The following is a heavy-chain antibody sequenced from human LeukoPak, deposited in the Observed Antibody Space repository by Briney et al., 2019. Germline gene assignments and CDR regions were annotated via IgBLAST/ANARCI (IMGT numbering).Heavy chain of an antibody. CDR2: INPSIGNA. D-gene: IGHD2-15*01. J-gene: IGHJ1*01. Sequence: ASVNVSCKASGYTFTSYYMLWVRQAPGQRLEWMGMINPSIGNARYAQKFQRRVTMARDTSTSTIYMELSSRRSEDTTVYYCSTXTRAADAEYFQHWGQGTLVIVSS. CDR1: GYTFTSYY. V-gene: IGHV1-46*01. CDR3: STXTRAADAEYFQH.